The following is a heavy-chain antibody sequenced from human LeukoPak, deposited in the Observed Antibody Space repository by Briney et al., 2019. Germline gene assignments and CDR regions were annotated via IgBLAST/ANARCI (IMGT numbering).Heavy chain of an antibody. CDR2: IYYTGST. CDR1: GGSISNYY. J-gene: IGHJ4*02. D-gene: IGHD6-13*01. CDR3: ARNLIPEQLVLNF. Sequence: SETLSLTCTVSGGSISNYYWNWIRQPPGKGLEWIGYIYYTGSTNYNPSLKSRVTMSVDTSKNQFSLKSVTPEDTAVYYCARNLIPEQLVLNFWGQGTLVTVSS. V-gene: IGHV4-59*01.